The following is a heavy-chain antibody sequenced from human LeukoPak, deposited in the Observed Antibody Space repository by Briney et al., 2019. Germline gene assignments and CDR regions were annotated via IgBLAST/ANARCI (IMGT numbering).Heavy chain of an antibody. CDR3: ARKYDILTGYDNWFDP. D-gene: IGHD3-9*01. CDR1: GYTFTGYY. Sequence: GASVKVSCKASGYTFTGYYTHWVRQAPGQGVEWRGWINPNSGDTKYAKKFEGRGTMTRDTSTSTAYMELISLRSNDTAVYYCARKYDILTGYDNWFDPWGQGTLVTVSS. J-gene: IGHJ5*02. CDR2: INPNSGDT. V-gene: IGHV1-2*02.